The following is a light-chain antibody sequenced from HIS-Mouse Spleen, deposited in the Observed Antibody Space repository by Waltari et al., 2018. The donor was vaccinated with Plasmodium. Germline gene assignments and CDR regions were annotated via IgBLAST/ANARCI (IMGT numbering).Light chain of an antibody. Sequence: ETVMTQSPATLSVSSGESATLSCWASQSFSSNLAWYQQKPGQAPRLLIYGASTRATGIPARFSGSGSGTEFTLTISSLQSEDFAVYYCQQYNNWSFTFGPGTKVDIK. CDR2: GAS. V-gene: IGKV3-15*01. CDR1: QSFSSN. CDR3: QQYNNWSFT. J-gene: IGKJ3*01.